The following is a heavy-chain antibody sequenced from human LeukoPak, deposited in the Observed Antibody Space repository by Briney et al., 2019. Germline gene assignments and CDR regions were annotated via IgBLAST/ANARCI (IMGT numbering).Heavy chain of an antibody. CDR1: GGSISSYY. V-gene: IGHV4-59*01. J-gene: IGHJ5*02. Sequence: SETLSLTCTVSGGSISSYYWSWIRQPPGKGLEWIGYIYYSGSTNYNPSLKSRVTISVDTSKNQISLKLSSVTAADTALFYCAGDLRLLKLDPWRQGTLVSVSS. CDR3: AGDLRLLKLDP. D-gene: IGHD2-15*01. CDR2: IYYSGST.